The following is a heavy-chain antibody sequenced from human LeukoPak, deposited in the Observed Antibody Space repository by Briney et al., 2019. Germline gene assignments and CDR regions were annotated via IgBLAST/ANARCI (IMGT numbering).Heavy chain of an antibody. CDR1: GFTFSSYE. D-gene: IGHD6-13*01. V-gene: IGHV3-23*03. CDR3: AKVIAAAGFRVGGSDY. CDR2: IYSGGNT. J-gene: IGHJ4*02. Sequence: PGGSLRLSCAASGFTFSSYEMNWVRQAPGKGLEWVSVIYSGGNTYYADSVKGRFTISRDNSKNTLYLQMNSLRAEDTAVYYCAKVIAAAGFRVGGSDYWGQGTLVTVSS.